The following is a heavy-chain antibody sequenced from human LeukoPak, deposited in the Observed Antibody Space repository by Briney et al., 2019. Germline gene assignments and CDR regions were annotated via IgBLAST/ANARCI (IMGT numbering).Heavy chain of an antibody. J-gene: IGHJ4*02. Sequence: GASVKVSCKASGYTFTSNYMHWVRQAPGQGLEWMGIINPSGGRTSYAQKFQGRVTMTRDMSTSTVYMELSSLRFEDTAVYYCARDPKDESSGYNYFDYWGQGTVVTVPS. V-gene: IGHV1-46*01. CDR1: GYTFTSNY. CDR3: ARDPKDESSGYNYFDY. D-gene: IGHD3-22*01. CDR2: INPSGGRT.